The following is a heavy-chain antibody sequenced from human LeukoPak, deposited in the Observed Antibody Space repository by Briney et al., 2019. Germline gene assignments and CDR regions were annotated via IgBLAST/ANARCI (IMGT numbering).Heavy chain of an antibody. CDR2: IYSGGST. V-gene: IGHV3-53*01. J-gene: IGHJ4*02. CDR3: ARSPEYCSSTSCPFDC. D-gene: IGHD2-2*01. CDR1: GFTVSSNY. Sequence: GGSLRLSCAASGFTVSSNYMSWVRQAPGKGLEWVSVIYSGGSTYYADSVKGRFTISRDNSKNTLYLQMNSLRAEDTAVYYCARSPEYCSSTSCPFDCWGQGTLVTVSS.